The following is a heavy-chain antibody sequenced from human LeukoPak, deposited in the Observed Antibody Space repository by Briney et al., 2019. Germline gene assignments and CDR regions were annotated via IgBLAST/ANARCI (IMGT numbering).Heavy chain of an antibody. Sequence: PGGSLRLSCAASGFTFSSYAMSWVRQAPGKGLEWVSAISGSGGSTYYADSVKGRFTISRDNSKNTLYLQMNSLRAEDTAVYYCASYVDTAMAAGVAFDIWGQGTMVTVSS. CDR3: ASYVDTAMAAGVAFDI. J-gene: IGHJ3*02. V-gene: IGHV3-23*01. CDR2: ISGSGGST. CDR1: GFTFSSYA. D-gene: IGHD5-18*01.